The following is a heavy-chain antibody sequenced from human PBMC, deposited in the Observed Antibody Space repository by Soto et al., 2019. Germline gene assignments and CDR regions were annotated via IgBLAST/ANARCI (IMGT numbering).Heavy chain of an antibody. CDR2: IDPGDSES. CDR1: GYSSGSYW. D-gene: IGHD3-3*01. J-gene: IGHJ6*02. CDR3: ARQRTDKIFGWDV. Sequence: EVKLVQSGAEVKKPGEPLRISCQASGYSSGSYWIRWVRQMPGKGLEWMGMIDPGDSESIYSPSSQGHVTFSVDASISTAYLHWRSLKASDTATYYCARQRTDKIFGWDVWGQGTTVIVSS. V-gene: IGHV5-10-1*03.